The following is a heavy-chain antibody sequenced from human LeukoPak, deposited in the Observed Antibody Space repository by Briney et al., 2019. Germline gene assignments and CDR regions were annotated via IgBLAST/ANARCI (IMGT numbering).Heavy chain of an antibody. J-gene: IGHJ4*02. D-gene: IGHD3-3*01. CDR3: ARLSYDFWSGPEPANYYFDF. V-gene: IGHV4-39*01. CDR2: IFYSGST. Sequence: SETLSLTCTVSGGSISSTSYYWGWIRQPPGQGLEWIGSIFYSGSTYYNPSLKSRVTISVDTFKSQFSLKLSSVTAADTAVYYCARLSYDFWSGPEPANYYFDFWSQGTLVTVSS. CDR1: GGSISSTSYY.